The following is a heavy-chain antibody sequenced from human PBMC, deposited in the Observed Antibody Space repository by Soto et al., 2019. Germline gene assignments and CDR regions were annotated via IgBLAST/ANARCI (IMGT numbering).Heavy chain of an antibody. Sequence: QVQLVQSGAEVKKPGSSVKVSCKASGGTVSSYAISWVRQAPGQGLEWMGGIIPIFGTANYAQKFQGRVTITEDESRSTAYMELSSLRSEDTAVYYCAREVGSGWYGGYFDYWGQGTLVTVSS. CDR1: GGTVSSYA. D-gene: IGHD6-19*01. CDR2: IIPIFGTA. V-gene: IGHV1-69*01. J-gene: IGHJ4*02. CDR3: AREVGSGWYGGYFDY.